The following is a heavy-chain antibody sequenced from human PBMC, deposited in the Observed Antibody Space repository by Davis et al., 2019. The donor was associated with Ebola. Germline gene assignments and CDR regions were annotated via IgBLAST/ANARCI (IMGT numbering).Heavy chain of an antibody. J-gene: IGHJ5*02. CDR3: AREAYGDMGHWFDP. V-gene: IGHV1-2*04. Sequence: AASVKVSCKASGYTFTGYYMHWVQQAPGQGLEWMGWINPNSDGTNYAQKFQGWVTMTRDTSISTAYMELSRLRSDDTAVYYCAREAYGDMGHWFDPWGQGTLVTVSS. CDR2: INPNSDGT. CDR1: GYTFTGYY. D-gene: IGHD4-17*01.